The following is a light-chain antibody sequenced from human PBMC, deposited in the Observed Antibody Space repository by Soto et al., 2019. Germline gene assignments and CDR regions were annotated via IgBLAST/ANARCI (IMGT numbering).Light chain of an antibody. CDR2: GAS. CDR1: QSVSSSA. CDR3: QYYGTSPQT. J-gene: IGKJ1*01. Sequence: EMVLTQSPGTLSLSPGERATLSGGASQSVSSSALAWYQQKPGQAPRRLIYGASSRATGIPDRFSGSGSGTDFTLTISRLEPEDFAVYYCQYYGTSPQTFGQGTKVDIK. V-gene: IGKV3-20*01.